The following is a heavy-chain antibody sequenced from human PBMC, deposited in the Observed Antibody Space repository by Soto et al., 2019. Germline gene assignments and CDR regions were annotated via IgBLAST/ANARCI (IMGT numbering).Heavy chain of an antibody. CDR2: ISSRSYTI. Sequence: EVKLVESGGDLVQPGGSLRLSCEASGFTFSTYSMNWVRQAPGKGLEWVSYISSRSYTIYYVDSVKGRFTISRDNAKNSLYLQMNSLRDEDTAVYYCARGGSSSDNGMDVWGQGTTVTVSS. D-gene: IGHD6-6*01. CDR1: GFTFSTYS. J-gene: IGHJ6*02. CDR3: ARGGSSSDNGMDV. V-gene: IGHV3-48*02.